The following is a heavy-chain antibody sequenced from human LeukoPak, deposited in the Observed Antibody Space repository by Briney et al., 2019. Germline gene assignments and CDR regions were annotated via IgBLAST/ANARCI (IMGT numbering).Heavy chain of an antibody. Sequence: GGSLRLSCAVSGFTVSSNYMSWVRQAPGKGLEWVSVIYSDGSTYSADSVKGRFTISRDNSKNTLYLQINSLRAEDTAVYYCARDTGYSSGWFVDWGQGTLVTVSS. D-gene: IGHD6-19*01. J-gene: IGHJ5*02. CDR1: GFTVSSNY. CDR2: IYSDGST. CDR3: ARDTGYSSGWFVD. V-gene: IGHV3-53*01.